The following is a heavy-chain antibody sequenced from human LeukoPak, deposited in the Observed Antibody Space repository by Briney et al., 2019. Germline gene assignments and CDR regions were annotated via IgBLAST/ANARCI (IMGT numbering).Heavy chain of an antibody. J-gene: IGHJ5*02. D-gene: IGHD3-16*01. V-gene: IGHV4-4*07. CDR3: ARGVSRSLTYTNWFDP. CDR2: IYTSGST. CDR1: GGSISSYY. Sequence: TSETLSLTCTVSGGSISSYYWSWIRQPPGKGLEWIGRIYTSGSTNYNPSLKSRVTMSVDTSKNQFSLKLSSVTAADTAVYYCARGVSRSLTYTNWFDPWGQGTLVTVSS.